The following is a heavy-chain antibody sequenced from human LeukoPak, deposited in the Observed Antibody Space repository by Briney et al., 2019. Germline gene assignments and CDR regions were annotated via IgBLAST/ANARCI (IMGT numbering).Heavy chain of an antibody. D-gene: IGHD3-22*01. V-gene: IGHV4-30-2*01. CDR3: ARGYYYDSSGYWYYFDY. Sequence: SETLSLTCTVSGGSISSGGYYWSWIRQPPGTGLEWIGYIYHSGSTYYNPSLKSRVTISVDRSKNQFSLKLSSVTAADTAVYYCARGYYYDSSGYWYYFDYWGQGTLVTVSS. CDR2: IYHSGST. CDR1: GGSISSGGYY. J-gene: IGHJ4*02.